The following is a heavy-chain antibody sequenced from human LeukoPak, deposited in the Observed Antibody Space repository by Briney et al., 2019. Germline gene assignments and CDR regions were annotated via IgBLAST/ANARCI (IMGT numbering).Heavy chain of an antibody. CDR3: ARHSLTDGTWYFDL. CDR2: MNPNSGNT. D-gene: IGHD7-27*01. Sequence: ASVKVSCKASGYTFTSYDINWVRQATGQGLEWMGWMNPNSGNTGYAQKFQGRVTITRNTSISTAYMELSSLRSEDTAVYYCARHSLTDGTWYFDLWGRGTLVTVSS. CDR1: GYTFTSYD. V-gene: IGHV1-8*03. J-gene: IGHJ2*01.